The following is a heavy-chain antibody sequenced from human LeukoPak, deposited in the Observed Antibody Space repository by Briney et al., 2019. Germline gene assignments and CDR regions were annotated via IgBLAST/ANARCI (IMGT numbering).Heavy chain of an antibody. Sequence: GGSLRLSCAASGFTFSSYWMHWVRQAPGKGLEWVAVISYDGSNKYYADSVKGRFTISRDNSKNTLYLQMNSLRAEDTAVYYCAKAGGSGYVFDYWGQGTLVTVSS. CDR2: ISYDGSNK. J-gene: IGHJ4*02. V-gene: IGHV3-30*18. CDR3: AKAGGSGYVFDY. D-gene: IGHD5-12*01. CDR1: GFTFSSYW.